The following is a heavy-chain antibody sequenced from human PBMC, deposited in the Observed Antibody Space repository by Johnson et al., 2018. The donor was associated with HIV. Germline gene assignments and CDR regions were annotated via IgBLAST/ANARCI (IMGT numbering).Heavy chain of an antibody. CDR1: GFTFSSYS. CDR3: ARERYGSQAIDAFDI. D-gene: IGHD2-15*01. J-gene: IGHJ3*02. Sequence: QVQLVESGGGVVQPGRSLRLSCAASGFTFSSYSMHWVRQAPGKGLEWVAVISYDGSNKYSADSVKGRFTISRDNSKNTLYLQLNSLRTEDTAVYYCARERYGSQAIDAFDIWGQGTMVTVSS. CDR2: ISYDGSNK. V-gene: IGHV3-30-3*01.